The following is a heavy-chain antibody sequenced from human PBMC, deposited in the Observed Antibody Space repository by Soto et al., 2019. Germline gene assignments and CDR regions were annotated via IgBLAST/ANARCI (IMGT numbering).Heavy chain of an antibody. CDR3: ARXREGHIELFMVPAAISGAFDI. J-gene: IGHJ3*02. CDR2: IDPSDSYT. CDR1: GYSFTSYW. V-gene: IGHV5-10-1*01. Sequence: GESLKISCKGSGYSFTSYWISWVRQMPGKGLEWMGRIDPSDSYTNYSPSFQGHVTISADKSISTAYLQWSSLKASDTAMYYCARXREGHIELFMVPAAISGAFDIWGQGTMVTVSS. D-gene: IGHD2-2*02.